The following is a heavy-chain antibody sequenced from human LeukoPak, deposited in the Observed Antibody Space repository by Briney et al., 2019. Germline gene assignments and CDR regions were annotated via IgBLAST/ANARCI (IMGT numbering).Heavy chain of an antibody. J-gene: IGHJ4*02. CDR2: ISGSGYVI. CDR1: GFPFSDYF. Sequence: GGSLRLSCAASGFPFSDYFMNWVRQTPERGLEWLAYISGSGYVIDYADSVKGRFIISRDNAKNSLYLQVHSLRAEDTAGYYCARDPVIGATSKRVHGGLDYWGQGTLVTVSS. CDR3: ARDPVIGATSKRVHGGLDY. V-gene: IGHV3-11*01. D-gene: IGHD2-21*01.